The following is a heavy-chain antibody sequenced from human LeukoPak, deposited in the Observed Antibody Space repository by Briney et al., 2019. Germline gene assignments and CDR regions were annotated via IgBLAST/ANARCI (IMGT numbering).Heavy chain of an antibody. CDR3: ERHKGRKWELPHDAFDI. J-gene: IGHJ3*02. Sequence: GGSLRLSCAASGFTFSSYWMSWVRQAPGKGLEWVANIKQDGSEKYYVDSVKGRFTISRDNAKNSLYLQMNSLRAEDTAVYYCERHKGRKWELPHDAFDIWGQGTMVTVSS. CDR1: GFTFSSYW. V-gene: IGHV3-7*01. D-gene: IGHD1-26*01. CDR2: IKQDGSEK.